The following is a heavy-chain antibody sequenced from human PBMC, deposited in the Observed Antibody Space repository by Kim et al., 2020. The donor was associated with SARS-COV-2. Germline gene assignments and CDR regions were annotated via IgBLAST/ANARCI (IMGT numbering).Heavy chain of an antibody. J-gene: IGHJ4*02. D-gene: IGHD3-10*01. Sequence: ASVKVSCKTSGYIFTSQPMHWVRQAPGQGLEWMGWIHTGNGDTVYSQNFQGRLTITRDTSATTVYMELSSLRSEDTAVYFCARELPPEDYWGQGTLVTVS. CDR3: ARELPPEDY. V-gene: IGHV1-3*04. CDR2: IHTGNGDT. CDR1: GYIFTSQP.